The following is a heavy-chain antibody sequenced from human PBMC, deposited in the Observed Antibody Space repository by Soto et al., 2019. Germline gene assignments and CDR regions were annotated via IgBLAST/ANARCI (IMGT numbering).Heavy chain of an antibody. CDR1: GFTFSSYA. CDR3: ARRYYYGSGSYYPGDYYYGMDV. D-gene: IGHD3-10*01. J-gene: IGHJ6*02. CDR2: ISYDGSNK. Sequence: GESLKISCAASGFTFSSYAMHWVRQAPGKGLEWVAVISYDGSNKYYADSGKGRFTISRDNSKNTLYLQMNSLRAEDTAVYYRARRYYYGSGSYYPGDYYYGMDVWGQGTTVTVSS. V-gene: IGHV3-30-3*01.